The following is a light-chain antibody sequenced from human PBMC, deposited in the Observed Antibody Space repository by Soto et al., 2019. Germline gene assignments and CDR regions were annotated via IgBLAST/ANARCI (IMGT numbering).Light chain of an antibody. CDR2: GAS. V-gene: IGKV3-20*01. CDR3: QQYGSSPPYT. Sequence: EIVLTQSPGTLSLSPGERATLSCRASQSVSSSYLAWYQQKPGQAPSLLIYGASSRATDIPDRFSDSGSGTEFPHTISRLEPEDFAVYYCQQYGSSPPYTFVQETKLEIK. CDR1: QSVSSSY. J-gene: IGKJ2*01.